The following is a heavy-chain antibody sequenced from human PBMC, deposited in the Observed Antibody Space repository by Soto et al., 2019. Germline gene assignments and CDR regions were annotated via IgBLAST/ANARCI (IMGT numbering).Heavy chain of an antibody. D-gene: IGHD4-17*01. J-gene: IGHJ4*02. CDR2: INHSGST. CDR3: ARGRRPTVTTRTNYFDY. Sequence: SETLSLTCAVYGGSFSGYYWSWIRQPPGKGLEWIGEINHSGSTNYNPSLKSRVTISVDTSKNQFSLKLSSVTAADTAVYYCARGRRPTVTTRTNYFDYWGQGTLVTVSS. CDR1: GGSFSGYY. V-gene: IGHV4-34*01.